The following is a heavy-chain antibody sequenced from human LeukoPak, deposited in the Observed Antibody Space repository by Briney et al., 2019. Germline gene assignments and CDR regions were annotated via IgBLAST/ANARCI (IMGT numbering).Heavy chain of an antibody. CDR1: GFTFDTYA. CDR2: ISGSGEST. Sequence: GGSLRLSCAASGFTFDTYAMNWVRQAPGKGLEWVSGISGSGESTFYADSVQGRFTISRDNSKNTLYLRMQSLRADDTARYYCAKGGPYCISTDCAQTFDCWGQGTLVTVSS. CDR3: AKGGPYCISTDCAQTFDC. V-gene: IGHV3-23*01. D-gene: IGHD2-2*01. J-gene: IGHJ4*02.